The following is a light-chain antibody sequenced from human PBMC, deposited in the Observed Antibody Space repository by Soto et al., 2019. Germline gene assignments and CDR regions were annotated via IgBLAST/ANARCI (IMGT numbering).Light chain of an antibody. CDR2: DNV. CDR3: GSWDNSLRSYV. J-gene: IGLJ1*01. Sequence: QSLLTQPPSVSATPGQKVTISCSGSGXNLGRNYVSWYQQLPGTAPKLLIYDNVYRFSGIPDRFSGSKSGTSATLGITGLQTGDEGDYYCGSWDNSLRSYVFGTGTKVTVL. CDR1: GXNLGRNY. V-gene: IGLV1-51*01.